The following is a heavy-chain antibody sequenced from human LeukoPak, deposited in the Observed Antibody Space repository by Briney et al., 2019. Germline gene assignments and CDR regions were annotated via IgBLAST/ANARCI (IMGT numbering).Heavy chain of an antibody. Sequence: GASVKVSCKVSGYTLTELSMHWVRQAPGKGLEWMGGFDPEDGETIYAQKFQGRVTMTEDTSTDTAYMELSGLRSEDTAVYYCATWDWNDNLFDYWGQGTLVTVSS. CDR2: FDPEDGET. CDR1: GYTLTELS. D-gene: IGHD1-1*01. CDR3: ATWDWNDNLFDY. V-gene: IGHV1-24*01. J-gene: IGHJ4*02.